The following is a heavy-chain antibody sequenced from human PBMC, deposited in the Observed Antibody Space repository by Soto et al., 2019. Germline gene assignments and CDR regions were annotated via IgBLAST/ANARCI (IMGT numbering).Heavy chain of an antibody. CDR1: GFTFSSYW. CDR2: INSDGSST. Sequence: EVQLVESGGGLVQPGGSLRLSCAASGFTFSSYWMYWVRQAPGKGLVWVSRINSDGSSTSYADSVKGRFTISRDNAKNTLYLQVNSLRAEDTAVYYCARSGPTIITMIAHWGQGTLVTVSS. V-gene: IGHV3-74*01. CDR3: ARSGPTIITMIAH. J-gene: IGHJ4*02. D-gene: IGHD3-22*01.